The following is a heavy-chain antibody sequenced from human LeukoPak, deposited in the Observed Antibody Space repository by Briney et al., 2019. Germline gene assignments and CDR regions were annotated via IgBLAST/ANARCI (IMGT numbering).Heavy chain of an antibody. D-gene: IGHD4-23*01. Sequence: SQTLSLTCAISGDSVSSYSAAWSWIRQSPSRGLEWLGRTYYRSKWYNDYAVSVKSRITINPDTSKNQFSLQLTFVTPEDTAVYYCARSGGHDAFDIWGQGTMVTVSS. CDR3: ARSGGHDAFDI. J-gene: IGHJ3*02. V-gene: IGHV6-1*01. CDR2: TYYRSKWYN. CDR1: GDSVSSYSAA.